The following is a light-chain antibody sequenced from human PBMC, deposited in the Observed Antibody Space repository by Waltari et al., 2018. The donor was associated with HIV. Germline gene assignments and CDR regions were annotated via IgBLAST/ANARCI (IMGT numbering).Light chain of an antibody. J-gene: IGLJ2*01. CDR1: SSDVGRYNL. CDR2: EVS. Sequence: QSALTQPASVSGSPGPSITISCTGTSSDVGRYNLVSWYQQNPDKAPKLMIYEVSKRPSGVSKRFSGSKSGNTASLTISGLQAEDEAAYYCCSYAGSSTLIFGGGTKLTVL. CDR3: CSYAGSSTLI. V-gene: IGLV2-23*02.